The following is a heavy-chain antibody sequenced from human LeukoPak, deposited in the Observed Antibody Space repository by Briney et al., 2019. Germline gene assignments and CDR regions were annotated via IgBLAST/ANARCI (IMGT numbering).Heavy chain of an antibody. CDR3: AKPNWNEHYFDY. J-gene: IGHJ4*02. CDR2: ISDNGVTR. V-gene: IGHV3-23*01. CDR1: GFTFSSYV. Sequence: GGSLRLSCAASGFTFSSYVMNWVRQAPGKGLEWVSSISDNGVTRYYADSEKGRFTISRDNSDNTVYLQMNSLRAEDTAVYYCAKPNWNEHYFDYWGQGTLVTVSS. D-gene: IGHD1-1*01.